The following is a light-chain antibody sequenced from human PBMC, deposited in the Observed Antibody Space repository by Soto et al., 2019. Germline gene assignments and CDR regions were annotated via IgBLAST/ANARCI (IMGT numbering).Light chain of an antibody. CDR3: QQYGSSPLYT. V-gene: IGKV3-20*01. Sequence: EIVLTQSPGTLSLSPGERATLSCRASQSVSTSYLAWYQQKPGQAPRLLIYGASSTATGIPDRFSGSGSGTDVTLTISRLEPEDFAVYYCQQYGSSPLYTFGQGTKLEIK. J-gene: IGKJ2*01. CDR2: GAS. CDR1: QSVSTSY.